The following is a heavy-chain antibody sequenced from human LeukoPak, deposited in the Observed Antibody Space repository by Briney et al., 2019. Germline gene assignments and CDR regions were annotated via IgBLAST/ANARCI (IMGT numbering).Heavy chain of an antibody. V-gene: IGHV3-74*01. CDR1: GFTFSSYW. Sequence: QTGGSLRLSCAASGFTFSSYWMHWVRQAPGKGLVWVSRINSDGRRTNYADSVKGRFTISRDNAKNTLYLQLHSLRADDTAVYYCARGTAYDSTGAFDYWGQGTLITVSS. CDR2: INSDGRRT. D-gene: IGHD3-22*01. CDR3: ARGTAYDSTGAFDY. J-gene: IGHJ4*02.